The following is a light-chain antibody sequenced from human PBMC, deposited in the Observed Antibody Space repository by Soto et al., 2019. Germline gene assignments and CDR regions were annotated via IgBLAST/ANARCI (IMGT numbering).Light chain of an antibody. CDR3: CSYTTSNTRQIV. CDR1: SSDVGGYNY. Sequence: QSVLTQPASVSGSPGQSITICCTGTSSDVGGYNYVSWYQQQPGKAPKFMIYDVTNRPSGVSNRFSGSKSGNTASLTISGLQAEDVLVYYCCSYTTSNTRQIVFVTGSMVPVL. V-gene: IGLV2-14*01. J-gene: IGLJ1*01. CDR2: DVT.